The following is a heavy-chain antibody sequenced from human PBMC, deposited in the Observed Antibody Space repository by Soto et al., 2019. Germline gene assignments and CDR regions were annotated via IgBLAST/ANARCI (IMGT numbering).Heavy chain of an antibody. CDR1: GYTFTGYY. D-gene: IGHD3-22*01. Sequence: ASVKVSCKASGYTFTGYYMDWVRQAPGQGLEWMGWINPNSGGTNYAQKFQGWVTMTRDTSISTAYMELSRLRSDDTAVYCCARRDSSGYYFDYWGQGTLVTVSS. V-gene: IGHV1-2*04. CDR2: INPNSGGT. CDR3: ARRDSSGYYFDY. J-gene: IGHJ4*02.